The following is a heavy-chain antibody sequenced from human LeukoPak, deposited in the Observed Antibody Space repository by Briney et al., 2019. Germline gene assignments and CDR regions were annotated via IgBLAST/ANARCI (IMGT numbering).Heavy chain of an antibody. CDR2: IYYSGST. V-gene: IGHV4-39*01. D-gene: IGHD6-19*01. CDR1: GGSISSSSYY. J-gene: IGHJ4*02. Sequence: SETLSLTCTVSGGSISSSSYYWGWIRQPPGTGLEWIGSIYYSGSTYYNPSLKSRVTISVDTSKNQFSLKLSSVTAADTAVYYCASSGWYYFDYWGQGTLVTVSS. CDR3: ASSGWYYFDY.